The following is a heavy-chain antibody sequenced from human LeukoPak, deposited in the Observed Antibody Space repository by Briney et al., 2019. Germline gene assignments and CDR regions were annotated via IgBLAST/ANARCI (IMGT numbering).Heavy chain of an antibody. CDR2: IYHSGST. CDR1: GGSISSGNW. CDR3: ARLVSWFGDSYFDY. D-gene: IGHD3-10*01. V-gene: IGHV4-4*02. Sequence: SETLSLTCAVSGGSISSGNWWGWVRPPPGKGLEWIGEIYHSGSTNYNPSLKSRVTISVDKSKNQFSLKLNSVTAADTAVYYCARLVSWFGDSYFDYWGQGNMVTVSS. J-gene: IGHJ4*02.